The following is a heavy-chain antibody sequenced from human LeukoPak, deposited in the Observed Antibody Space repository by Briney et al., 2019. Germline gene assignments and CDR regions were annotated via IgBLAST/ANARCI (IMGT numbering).Heavy chain of an antibody. V-gene: IGHV4-4*07. CDR2: IYTSGST. CDR1: GGSISDYY. Sequence: SETLSLTCTVSGGSISDYYWSWIRQPAGKGLEWIGRIYTSGSTNYNPSLKSRVTMSLDTSKNQFSLKLNSVTAADTAVYYCARGPPILNYYYYGMDVWGQGTTVTVSS. D-gene: IGHD2-21*01. J-gene: IGHJ6*02. CDR3: ARGPPILNYYYYGMDV.